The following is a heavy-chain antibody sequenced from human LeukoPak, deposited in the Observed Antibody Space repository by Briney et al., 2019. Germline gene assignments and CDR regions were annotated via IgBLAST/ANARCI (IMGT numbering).Heavy chain of an antibody. V-gene: IGHV3-48*01. Sequence: PGGSLRLSCAASGFTFTMFGMNWVRQAPGKGLEWVSYIDARSGIVYYADSVQGRFTISRDDAKDSVFLQMNSLRVDDTALYYWARTYDFGRGPPGDVFDNWGQGTLVTVPS. CDR3: ARTYDFGRGPPGDVFDN. J-gene: IGHJ3*02. CDR1: GFTFTMFG. CDR2: IDARSGIV. D-gene: IGHD3-3*01.